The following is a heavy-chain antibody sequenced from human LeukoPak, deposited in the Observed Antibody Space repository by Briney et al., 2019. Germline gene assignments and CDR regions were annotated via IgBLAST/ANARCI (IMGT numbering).Heavy chain of an antibody. CDR2: ISAYNGNT. V-gene: IGHV1-18*01. CDR1: GYTFTSYG. Sequence: ASVKVSCKASGYTFTSYGISWVRQAPGQGLEWMGWISAYNGNTNYAQKLQGRVTITTDESTSTAYMELSSLRSEDTAVYYCALIAAPYYYYYTDVWGKGTTVTVSS. D-gene: IGHD6-6*01. CDR3: ALIAAPYYYYYTDV. J-gene: IGHJ6*03.